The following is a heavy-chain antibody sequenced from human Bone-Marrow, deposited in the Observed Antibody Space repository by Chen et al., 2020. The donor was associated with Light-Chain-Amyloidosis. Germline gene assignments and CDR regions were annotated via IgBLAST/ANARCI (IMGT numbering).Heavy chain of an antibody. J-gene: IGHJ4*02. CDR3: ARDPSDYYYGSGSYYFDY. CDR2: IRYDGSNK. CDR1: VFTFSSYG. Sequence: GGGVVQPGGSLRLSCAASVFTFSSYGMHWVRQAPGKGLEWVAFIRYDGSNKYYADSVKGRFTISRDNAKNSLYLQMNSLRAEDTAVYYCARDPSDYYYGSGSYYFDYWGQGTLVTVSS. V-gene: IGHV3-30*02. D-gene: IGHD3-10*01.